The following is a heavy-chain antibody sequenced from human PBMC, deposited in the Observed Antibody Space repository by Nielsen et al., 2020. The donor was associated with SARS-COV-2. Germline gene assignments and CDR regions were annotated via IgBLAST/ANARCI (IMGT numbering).Heavy chain of an antibody. CDR3: ARDYQTDSYRPFDY. CDR1: GFTFSSYG. D-gene: IGHD3-16*02. Sequence: GESLKISCAASGFTFSSYGMNWVRQAPGKGLEWVSSISSSSSYIYYADSVKGRFTISRDNAKNSLYLQMNSLRAEDTAVYYCARDYQTDSYRPFDYWGQGTLVTVSS. V-gene: IGHV3-21*01. CDR2: ISSSSSYI. J-gene: IGHJ4*02.